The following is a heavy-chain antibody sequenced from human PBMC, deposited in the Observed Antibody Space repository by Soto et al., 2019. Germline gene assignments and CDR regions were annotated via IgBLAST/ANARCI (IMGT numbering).Heavy chain of an antibody. D-gene: IGHD1-20*01. CDR3: AGFGYDWNGWD. J-gene: IGHJ4*02. CDR2: INTDGTYT. V-gene: IGHV3-74*01. CDR1: GLSFRNYW. Sequence: EMQLVESGGGLVQPGRSLRLSCVASGLSFRNYWVHWVRQAPGKGLEWVSRINTDGTYTSNADPVKGRFTISRDNAKNTLYLQMNSLRVEDTAVYFCAGFGYDWNGWDWGPGTLVTVSS.